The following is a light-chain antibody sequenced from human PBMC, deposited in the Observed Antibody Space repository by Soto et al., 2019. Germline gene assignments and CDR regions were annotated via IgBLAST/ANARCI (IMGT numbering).Light chain of an antibody. Sequence: QAVVTQSSSASASLGSSVKLTCTLSSGHSSYIIAWHQQQPGKAPRYLMKLEGSGSYNKGSGVPDRCSGSSSGADRYLTIATLQFEDEDDYYCETWDSNTHTVFGGGTKVTVL. CDR1: SGHSSYI. CDR3: ETWDSNTHTV. V-gene: IGLV4-60*02. CDR2: LEGSGSY. J-gene: IGLJ3*02.